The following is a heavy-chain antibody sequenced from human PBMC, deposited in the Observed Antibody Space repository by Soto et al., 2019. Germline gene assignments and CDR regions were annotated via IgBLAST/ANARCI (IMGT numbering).Heavy chain of an antibody. V-gene: IGHV3-30*18. D-gene: IGHD6-13*01. CDR2: ISYDGSIK. J-gene: IGHJ6*03. Sequence: QVQLVESGGGVVQPGRSLRLSCAASGFTFSSYGMHWVRQAPGKGLEWVAVISYDGSIKYYADSVKGRFTISRDNSKNTLYLQMNSLRAEDTAVYYCAKGLAAAGLYYYYMDVWGKGTTVTVSS. CDR3: AKGLAAAGLYYYYMDV. CDR1: GFTFSSYG.